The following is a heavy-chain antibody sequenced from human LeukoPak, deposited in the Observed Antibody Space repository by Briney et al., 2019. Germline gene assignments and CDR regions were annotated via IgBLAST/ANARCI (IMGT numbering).Heavy chain of an antibody. CDR2: FYYSGST. Sequence: SETLSLTCTVSGGAISNYYWSWIRQPPGKGLEWIGYFYYSGSTSYNPSLKSRVTISVATSKNQFSLKLSSVTAADTAVYYCAKGGIRSGAFDIWGQGTRVTVSS. V-gene: IGHV4-59*01. D-gene: IGHD6-13*01. CDR3: AKGGIRSGAFDI. CDR1: GGAISNYY. J-gene: IGHJ3*02.